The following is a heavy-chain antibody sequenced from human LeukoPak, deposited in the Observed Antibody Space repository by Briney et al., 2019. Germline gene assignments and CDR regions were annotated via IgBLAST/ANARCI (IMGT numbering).Heavy chain of an antibody. CDR1: GGSFSGYY. CDR3: ARGFKGDY. J-gene: IGHJ4*02. V-gene: IGHV4-34*01. CDR2: INHSGST. Sequence: SETLSLTCAVYGGSFSGYYWSWIRQPPGKGLEWIGEINHSGSTNYNPSLKSRVTMSVDTSKNQFSLKLSSVTAADTAVYYCARGFKGDYWGQGTLVTVSS.